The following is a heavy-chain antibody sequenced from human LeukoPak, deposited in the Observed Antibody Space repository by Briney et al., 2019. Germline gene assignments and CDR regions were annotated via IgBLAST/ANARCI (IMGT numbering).Heavy chain of an antibody. D-gene: IGHD6-13*01. Sequence: ASVKVSCKASGYTFTNNAMHWVRQAPGQRLEWMGWINAGNGNTKYSQKFQGRVTLTRDTSASTAYMELSSLRSEDTAVYYCAREIASVGWRFHPWGQGTLVTVSS. V-gene: IGHV1-3*01. CDR1: GYTFTNNA. CDR3: AREIASVGWRFHP. J-gene: IGHJ5*02. CDR2: INAGNGNT.